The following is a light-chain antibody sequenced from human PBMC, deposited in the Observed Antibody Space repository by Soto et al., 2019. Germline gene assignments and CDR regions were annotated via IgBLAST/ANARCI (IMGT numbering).Light chain of an antibody. V-gene: IGLV2-14*01. CDR2: EVS. J-gene: IGLJ1*01. Sequence: QSALTQPASVSGSPGQSITISCTGTSSDVGGYNYVSWYQQHPGKAPKLIIYEVSHRPSGISNRFSASKSDNTASLTISGLQADDEADYYCISYTVGNLYVFGGGTKLTVL. CDR1: SSDVGGYNY. CDR3: ISYTVGNLYV.